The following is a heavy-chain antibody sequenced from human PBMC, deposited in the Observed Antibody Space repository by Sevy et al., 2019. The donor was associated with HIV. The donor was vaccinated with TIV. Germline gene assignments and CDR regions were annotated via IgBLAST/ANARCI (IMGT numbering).Heavy chain of an antibody. D-gene: IGHD3-10*01. V-gene: IGHV3-11*01. J-gene: IGHJ4*02. Sequence: GGSLRLSCAVSGLNVSDYFMAWIRQAPGRGPEWVSYISSSGTIIYYRDSVKGRFTISRDNAKNSLYLQMNSLRPEDTAIYDCARDLASGSFYSLYFDYWGQGTLVTVSS. CDR2: ISSSGTII. CDR3: ARDLASGSFYSLYFDY. CDR1: GLNVSDYF.